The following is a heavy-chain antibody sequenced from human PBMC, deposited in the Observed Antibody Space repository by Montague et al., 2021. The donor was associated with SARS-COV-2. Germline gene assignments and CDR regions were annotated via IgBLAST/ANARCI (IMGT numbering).Heavy chain of an antibody. D-gene: IGHD3-3*01. CDR1: GSTFDDYG. V-gene: IGHV3-20*01. CDR3: ARAASTGFWSGYYY. Sequence: SLRLSCAASGSTFDDYGMSWVRQAPGKGLEWVSGINWNGGSTGYADSLKGRFTISRDNAKNSLYLQMNSLRAEDTALYHCARAASTGFWSGYYYWGQGTLVTVSS. CDR2: INWNGGST. J-gene: IGHJ4*02.